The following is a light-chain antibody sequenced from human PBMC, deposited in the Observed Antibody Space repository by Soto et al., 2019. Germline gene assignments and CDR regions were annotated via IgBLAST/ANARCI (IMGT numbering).Light chain of an antibody. V-gene: IGKV1-5*03. Sequence: DIQMTQSPSTLSASVGDRVTITCRASQSISSWLAWYQQKPGTAPKLLIYKASTLQSGVPSRFSGSGSGTEFTLTISSRQPDDSATYYCQQYRDNWTFGQGNKVEIK. J-gene: IGKJ1*01. CDR2: KAS. CDR3: QQYRDNWT. CDR1: QSISSW.